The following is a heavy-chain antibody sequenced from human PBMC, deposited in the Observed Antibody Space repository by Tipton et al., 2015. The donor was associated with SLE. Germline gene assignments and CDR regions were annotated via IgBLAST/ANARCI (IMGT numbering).Heavy chain of an antibody. V-gene: IGHV3-7*01. CDR3: ARGGYQLPPYYGMDV. J-gene: IGHJ6*02. D-gene: IGHD2-2*01. CDR2: IKQDGSEK. CDR1: GFTFSDYY. Sequence: GSLRLSCAASGFTFSDYYMSWIRQAPGKGLEWVANIKQDGSEKYYVDSVKGRFTISRDNAKNSLYLQMNSLRAEDTAVYYCARGGYQLPPYYGMDVWGQGTTVTVSS.